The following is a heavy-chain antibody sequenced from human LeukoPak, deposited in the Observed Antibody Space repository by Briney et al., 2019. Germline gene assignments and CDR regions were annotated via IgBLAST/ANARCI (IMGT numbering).Heavy chain of an antibody. CDR3: ARGDFGETNTAFDV. Sequence: ASVNLSCKTSGYTFTDYDVHWVRQAPGQGLEWMGWINPNSATTNYAQRLQGRVNFTRDTFLSVDYMELSSLTSEDAAVYFCARGDFGETNTAFDVWGQGTLVAVSS. J-gene: IGHJ3*01. CDR2: INPNSATT. CDR1: GYTFTDYD. D-gene: IGHD4-17*01. V-gene: IGHV1-8*03.